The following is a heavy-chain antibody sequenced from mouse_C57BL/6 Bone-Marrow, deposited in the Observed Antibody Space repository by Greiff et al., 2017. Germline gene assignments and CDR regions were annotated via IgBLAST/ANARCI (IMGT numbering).Heavy chain of an antibody. CDR3: ASGSSYESWFAY. D-gene: IGHD1-1*01. Sequence: EVQLQQSGAELVKPGASVKLSCTASGFTINDYYMHWVKQRTEQGLEWIGRIDPEDGETTYAPKFQGKATITADTSSNTAYLQLSSLTSEDTAVYYCASGSSYESWFAYWGQGTLFTVSA. V-gene: IGHV14-2*01. CDR1: GFTINDYY. J-gene: IGHJ3*01. CDR2: IDPEDGET.